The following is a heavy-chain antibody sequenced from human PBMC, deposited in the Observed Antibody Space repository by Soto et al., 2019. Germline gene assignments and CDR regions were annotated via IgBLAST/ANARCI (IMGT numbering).Heavy chain of an antibody. CDR1: GGSFSGYY. V-gene: IGHV4-34*01. D-gene: IGHD6-19*01. CDR2: INHNGST. CDR3: ARGSRGSGSGN. J-gene: IGHJ4*02. Sequence: QVQLQQWGAGLLKPSETLSLTCAVYGGSFSGYYWSWIRQPPGKGLEWIGEINHNGSTNYNPSLKSRVTISVDTSKNQFSLKLSSVTAADTAVYYCARGSRGSGSGNWGQGTLVTVSS.